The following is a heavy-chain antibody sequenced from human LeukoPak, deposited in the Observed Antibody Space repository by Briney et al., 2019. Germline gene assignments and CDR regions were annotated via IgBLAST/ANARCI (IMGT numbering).Heavy chain of an antibody. J-gene: IGHJ4*02. D-gene: IGHD6-19*01. CDR1: GLTFSSYG. CDR2: ISGSGGST. Sequence: GGSLRLSCAASGLTFSSYGMSWVRQAPGKGLEWVSAISGSGGSTYYADSVKGRFTISRDNSKNTLYLQMNSLRAEDTAVYYCAKISYSNGWYPFDYWGQGTLVTVSS. V-gene: IGHV3-23*01. CDR3: AKISYSNGWYPFDY.